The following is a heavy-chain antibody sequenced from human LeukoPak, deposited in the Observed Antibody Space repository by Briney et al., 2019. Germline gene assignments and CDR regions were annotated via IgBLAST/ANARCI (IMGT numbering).Heavy chain of an antibody. V-gene: IGHV3-30-3*01. D-gene: IGHD6-13*01. J-gene: IGHJ4*02. CDR3: AREGGIAAFDY. CDR1: GFTFSASA. Sequence: GGSLRLSCAASGFTFSASAVHWVRQAPGKGLEWVAVISYDGSNKYYADSVKGRFTISRDNPKNTLYLQMNSLRAEDTAVYYCAREGGIAAFDYWGQGTLVTVSS. CDR2: ISYDGSNK.